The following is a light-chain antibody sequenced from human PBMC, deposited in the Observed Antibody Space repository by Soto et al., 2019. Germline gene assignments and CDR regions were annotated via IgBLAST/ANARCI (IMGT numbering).Light chain of an antibody. CDR1: TSNIGSNT. Sequence: QSVLLQPPSASGTPGQRVTISCSGSTSNIGSNTVRWYQQLPGPAPKLLIYSHNQRPSGVPDRFSGSKSGTSASLAISGLQSEDEADYYCAAWDDSLTAYVFGTGTKLTVL. V-gene: IGLV1-44*01. J-gene: IGLJ1*01. CDR3: AAWDDSLTAYV. CDR2: SHN.